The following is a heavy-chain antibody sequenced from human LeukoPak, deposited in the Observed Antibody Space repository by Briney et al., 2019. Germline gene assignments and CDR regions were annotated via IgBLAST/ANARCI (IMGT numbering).Heavy chain of an antibody. V-gene: IGHV4-59*01. CDR3: ARETSQKGAHYMDV. CDR2: IYYSGST. J-gene: IGHJ6*03. Sequence: KTSETLSLTCTVSGGSISSYYWSWIRQPPGKGLEWIGYIYYSGSTNYNPSLNGRVSISRDTTKNLFSLRLRSVTAADTAVYYCARETSQKGAHYMDVWGKGTTVTISS. CDR1: GGSISSYY. D-gene: IGHD3-16*01.